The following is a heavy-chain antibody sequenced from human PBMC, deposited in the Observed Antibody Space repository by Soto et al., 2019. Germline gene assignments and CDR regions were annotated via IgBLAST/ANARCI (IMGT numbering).Heavy chain of an antibody. CDR1: GGTFSSYA. V-gene: IGHV1-46*01. D-gene: IGHD6-6*01. CDR3: ARELSSSSGAQPY. J-gene: IGHJ4*02. Sequence: ASVKVSCKASGGTFSSYAISWVRQAPGQGLEWMGIINPSGGSTSYAQKFQGRVTMTRDTSTSTVYMELSSLRSEDTAVYYCARELSSSSGAQPYWGQGTLVTVSS. CDR2: INPSGGST.